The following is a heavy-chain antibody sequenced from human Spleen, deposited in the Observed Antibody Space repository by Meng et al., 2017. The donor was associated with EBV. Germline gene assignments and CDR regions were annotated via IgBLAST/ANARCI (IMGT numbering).Heavy chain of an antibody. V-gene: IGHV4-39*01. CDR3: ARLEGDGTGSYFVT. Sequence: QLPLQDWGPGLVGPPETLSVTCTVSRGSITSSGFYWGWVRQPPGKGLEWIGSLYYNGSTFYSLSLNRRVTISADTSRRQFSLKFNSVTPADTAVYFCARLEGDGTGSYFVTWGQGTLVTVSS. CDR2: LYYNGST. CDR1: RGSITSSGFY. D-gene: IGHD3-10*01. J-gene: IGHJ5*02.